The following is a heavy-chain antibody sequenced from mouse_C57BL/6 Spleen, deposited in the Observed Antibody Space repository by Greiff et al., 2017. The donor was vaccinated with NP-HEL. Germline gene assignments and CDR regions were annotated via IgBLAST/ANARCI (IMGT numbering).Heavy chain of an antibody. J-gene: IGHJ2*01. CDR1: GYTFTSYW. CDR2: IDPSDSYT. V-gene: IGHV1-50*01. D-gene: IGHD1-1*01. CDR3: AVITTVVATRDYFDY. Sequence: QVQLQQPGAELVKPGASVKLSCKASGYTFTSYWMQWVKQRPGQGLEWIGEIDPSDSYTNYNQKFKGKATLTVDTSSSTAYMQLSSLTSEDSAVYYVAVITTVVATRDYFDYWGQGTTITGS.